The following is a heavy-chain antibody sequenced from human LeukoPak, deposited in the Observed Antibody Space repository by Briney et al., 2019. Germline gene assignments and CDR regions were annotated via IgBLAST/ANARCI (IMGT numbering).Heavy chain of an antibody. J-gene: IGHJ4*02. Sequence: GGSLRLSCAASGFTFSDYYMSWIRQAPGKGLEWVSYISSSGSTIYYADSVKGRFTISRDNAKNSLYLQTNSLRAEDTAVYYCARDLYYDSSSYVGYWGQGTLVTVSS. D-gene: IGHD3-22*01. CDR2: ISSSGSTI. CDR3: ARDLYYDSSSYVGY. CDR1: GFTFSDYY. V-gene: IGHV3-11*01.